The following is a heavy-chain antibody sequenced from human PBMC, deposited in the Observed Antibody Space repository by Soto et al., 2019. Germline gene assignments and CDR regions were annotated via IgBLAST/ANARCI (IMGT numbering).Heavy chain of an antibody. CDR3: ASHGMVRGVKGNYYYMDV. V-gene: IGHV4-59*08. CDR2: IYYSGST. Sequence: SETLSLTCTVSGVSISSYYWSLLRPPPGKGLEWIGYIYYSGSTNYNPSLKSRVTISVDTSKNQFSLKLSSVTAADTAVYYCASHGMVRGVKGNYYYMDVWGKGTTVTVSS. CDR1: GVSISSYY. J-gene: IGHJ6*03. D-gene: IGHD3-10*01.